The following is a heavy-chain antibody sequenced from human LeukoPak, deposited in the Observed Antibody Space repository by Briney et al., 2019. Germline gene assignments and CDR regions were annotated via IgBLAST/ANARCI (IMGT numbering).Heavy chain of an antibody. Sequence: GGSLRLSCAASGITFSSYWMSWVRQAPGKGLEWVSAISGSGGSTYYADSVKGRFTISRDNSKNTLYLQMNSLRAEDTAVYYCAGGWFGEDYYFDYWGQGTLVTVSS. D-gene: IGHD3-10*01. CDR2: ISGSGGST. CDR3: AGGWFGEDYYFDY. CDR1: GITFSSYW. V-gene: IGHV3-23*01. J-gene: IGHJ4*02.